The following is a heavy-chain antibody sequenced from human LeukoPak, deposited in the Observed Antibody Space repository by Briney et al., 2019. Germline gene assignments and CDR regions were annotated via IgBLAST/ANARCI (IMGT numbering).Heavy chain of an antibody. D-gene: IGHD6-19*01. CDR3: ARGRSSSGWYEGP. Sequence: ASVKVSCKASGYTFTSYDINWVRQATGQGLEWMGWMNPNSGNTGYAQKFQGRVTMTRNTSISTAYMELSSLRSEDTAVYCCARGRSSSGWYEGPWGQGTLVTVSS. J-gene: IGHJ5*02. CDR2: MNPNSGNT. V-gene: IGHV1-8*01. CDR1: GYTFTSYD.